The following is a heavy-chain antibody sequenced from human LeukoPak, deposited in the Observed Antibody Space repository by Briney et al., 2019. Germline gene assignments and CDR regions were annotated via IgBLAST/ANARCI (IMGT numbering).Heavy chain of an antibody. V-gene: IGHV3-7*01. CDR3: ARDRGYSTFDY. CDR2: MKEDGGEI. D-gene: IGHD4-23*01. Sequence: PGRSLRLSCAASAFTFISYWMSWVRQAPGKGLEWVANMKEDGGEINYVDSVKGRFTIFRDNAKNSLFLQMNSLRVEDTAVYYCARDRGYSTFDYWGQGTLVTVSS. CDR1: AFTFISYW. J-gene: IGHJ4*02.